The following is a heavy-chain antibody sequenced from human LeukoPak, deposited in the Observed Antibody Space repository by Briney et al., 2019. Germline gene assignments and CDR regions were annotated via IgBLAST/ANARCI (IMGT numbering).Heavy chain of an antibody. CDR1: GFTFSSYA. Sequence: PGRSLRLSCAASGFTFSSYAMHWVRQAPGKGLERVAVISYDGSNKYYADSVKGRFTISRDNSKNTLYLQMNSLRAEDTAVYYCARAPDCSSTSCYYYYYDMDVWGKGTTVTVSS. CDR2: ISYDGSNK. V-gene: IGHV3-30*04. J-gene: IGHJ6*04. CDR3: ARAPDCSSTSCYYYYYDMDV. D-gene: IGHD2-2*01.